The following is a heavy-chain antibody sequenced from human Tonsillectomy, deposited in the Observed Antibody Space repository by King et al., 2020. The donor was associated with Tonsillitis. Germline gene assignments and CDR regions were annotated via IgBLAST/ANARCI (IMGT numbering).Heavy chain of an antibody. Sequence: VQLVESGGGVVRPGGSLRLSCAASGFTFDDHGMSWVRQAPGKGLEWVSGINWNGGSTGYADSVKGRFTISRDNAKNSLYRQMSSLRAEDTALYYCARELGGSYKGVDYWGQGTLVTVSS. CDR3: ARELGGSYKGVDY. J-gene: IGHJ4*02. CDR1: GFTFDDHG. V-gene: IGHV3-20*04. D-gene: IGHD1-26*01. CDR2: INWNGGST.